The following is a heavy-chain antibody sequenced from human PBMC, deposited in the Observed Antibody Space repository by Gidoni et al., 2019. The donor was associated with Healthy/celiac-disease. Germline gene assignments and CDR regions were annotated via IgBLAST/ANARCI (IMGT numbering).Heavy chain of an antibody. V-gene: IGHV1-69*01. CDR3: ARVQPSGGYYYLREHHFDY. Sequence: QVQLVQSGAEVKKPGSSVKVSCKASGGTFSSYAISWVRQAPGQALEWMGGIIPIIGTANYAQKFQGRVTITADESTSTAYMELSSLRSEYTAVYYCARVQPSGGYYYLREHHFDYWGQGTLVTVSS. CDR1: GGTFSSYA. CDR2: IIPIIGTA. J-gene: IGHJ4*02. D-gene: IGHD3-22*01.